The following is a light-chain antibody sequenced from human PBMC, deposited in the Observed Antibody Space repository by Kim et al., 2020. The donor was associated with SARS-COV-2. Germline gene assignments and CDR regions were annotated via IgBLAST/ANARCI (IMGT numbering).Light chain of an antibody. CDR2: AGS. CDR3: QHFAGSPV. V-gene: IGKV3-20*01. J-gene: IGKJ4*01. CDR1: QSLRSRY. Sequence: VLTQSPGTLSLSQGQTATLSCRASQSLRSRYLSWYQHRPGRAPRLVIYAGSTRATGIPDRFSGGGSGTDFTLTISRLEPEDFAVYYCQHFAGSPVFGGGTKLEIK.